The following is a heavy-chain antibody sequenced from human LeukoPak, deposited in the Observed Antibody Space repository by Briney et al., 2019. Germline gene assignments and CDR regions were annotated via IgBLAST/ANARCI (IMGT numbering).Heavy chain of an antibody. J-gene: IGHJ4*02. CDR3: ARRLGYYPGNAIDY. CDR1: GGSISSSSYY. D-gene: IGHD1-26*01. Sequence: SETLSLTCTVSGGSISSSSYYWGWIRQPPGTGLEWIGSIYYSGSTYYNPSLKSRVTISVDTSKNQFSLKLSSVTAADTAVYYCARRLGYYPGNAIDYWGQGTLVTVSS. CDR2: IYYSGST. V-gene: IGHV4-39*01.